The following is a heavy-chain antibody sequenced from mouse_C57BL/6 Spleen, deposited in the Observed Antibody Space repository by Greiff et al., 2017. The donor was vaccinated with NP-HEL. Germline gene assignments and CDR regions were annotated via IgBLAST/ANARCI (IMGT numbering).Heavy chain of an antibody. J-gene: IGHJ2*01. D-gene: IGHD1-1*01. Sequence: QVQLQQSGPELVKPGASVKISCKASGYAFSSSWMNWVKQRPGKGLEWIGRIYPGDGDTNYNGKFKGKATLTADTSSSTAYMQLSSLTSEDSAVYFCARDYGSSFDYWGQGTTLTVSS. CDR3: ARDYGSSFDY. V-gene: IGHV1-82*01. CDR1: GYAFSSSW. CDR2: IYPGDGDT.